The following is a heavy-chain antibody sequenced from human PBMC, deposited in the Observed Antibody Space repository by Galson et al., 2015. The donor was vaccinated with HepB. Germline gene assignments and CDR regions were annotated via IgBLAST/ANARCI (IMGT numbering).Heavy chain of an antibody. Sequence: SVKVSCKASGYTFTSYAMHWVRQAPGQRLEWMGWINAGNGNTKYSQKFQGRVTITRDTSASTAYMELSSLRSEDTAVYYCARDHMVRGEAAHSYYYYYGMDVWGQGTTVTVSS. CDR2: INAGNGNT. CDR3: ARDHMVRGEAAHSYYYYYGMDV. V-gene: IGHV1-3*01. CDR1: GYTFTSYA. J-gene: IGHJ6*02. D-gene: IGHD3-10*01.